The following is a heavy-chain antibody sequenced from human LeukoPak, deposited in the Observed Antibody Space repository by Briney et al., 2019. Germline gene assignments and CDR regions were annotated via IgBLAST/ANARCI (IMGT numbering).Heavy chain of an antibody. V-gene: IGHV3-53*01. J-gene: IGHJ6*03. CDR2: IYSGGST. CDR3: AKHTRGGSPRGYYYYMDV. D-gene: IGHD3-10*01. Sequence: GGSLRLSCAASGFTVSSNYMSWVRQAPGKGLEWVSVIYSGGSTYYADSVKGRFTISRDNSKNTLYLQMNSLRAEDTAVYYCAKHTRGGSPRGYYYYMDVWGKGTTVTISS. CDR1: GFTVSSNY.